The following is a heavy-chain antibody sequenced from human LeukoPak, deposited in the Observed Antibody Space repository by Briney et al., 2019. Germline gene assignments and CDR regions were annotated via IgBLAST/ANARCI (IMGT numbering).Heavy chain of an antibody. CDR2: LSGSGGTT. D-gene: IGHD6-19*01. CDR1: GFTFSTYP. J-gene: IGHJ6*03. Sequence: PGGSLRLSCAASGFTFSTYPMNWVRQAPGKGLEWVSGLSGSGGTTYYADSVKGRFTISRDNSKNTLYLQMNSLRAEDTAVYYCATGAGDYYYYMDVWGKGTTVTVSS. V-gene: IGHV3-23*01. CDR3: ATGAGDYYYYMDV.